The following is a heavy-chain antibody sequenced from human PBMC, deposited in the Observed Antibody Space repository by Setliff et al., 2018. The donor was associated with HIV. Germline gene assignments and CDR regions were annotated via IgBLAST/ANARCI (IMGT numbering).Heavy chain of an antibody. CDR2: LYVSGDT. V-gene: IGHV4-4*07. CDR3: ALTGHRLLRGFMDV. J-gene: IGHJ6*03. Sequence: SETLSLTCYVTGDPISSYYWSWVRQPAGKGLEWIGRLYVSGDTNYNPSLKSRVTMSLDTSKKHFSLKLKSVTAADTAVYYCALTGHRLLRGFMDVWGKRTTVTVSS. CDR1: GDPISSYY. D-gene: IGHD2-15*01.